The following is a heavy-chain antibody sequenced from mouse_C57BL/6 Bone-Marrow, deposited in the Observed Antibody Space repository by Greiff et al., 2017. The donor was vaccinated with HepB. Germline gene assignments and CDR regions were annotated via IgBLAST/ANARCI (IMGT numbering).Heavy chain of an antibody. D-gene: IGHD1-1*01. CDR1: GFTFSDAW. Sequence: DVKLVESGGGLVQPGGSMKLSCAASGFTFSDAWMDWVRQSPEKGLEWVAEIRNKANNHATYYAESVKGRFTISRDDSKSSVYLQMNSLRAEDTGIYYCTSGGITTPPWYFDVWGTGTTVTVSS. CDR3: TSGGITTPPWYFDV. CDR2: IRNKANNHAT. V-gene: IGHV6-6*01. J-gene: IGHJ1*03.